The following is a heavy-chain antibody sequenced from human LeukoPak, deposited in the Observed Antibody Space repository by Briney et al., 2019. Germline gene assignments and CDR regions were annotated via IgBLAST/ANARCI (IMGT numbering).Heavy chain of an antibody. CDR1: GGSISSYY. CDR2: IYYSGST. D-gene: IGHD3-22*01. J-gene: IGHJ4*02. V-gene: IGHV4-59*12. CDR3: AREESDSSGYYGSYFDY. Sequence: SETLSLTCTVSGGSISSYYWSWIRQPPGKGLEWIGYIYYSGSTNYNPSLKSRVTISVDTSKNQFSLKLSSVTAADTAVYYCAREESDSSGYYGSYFDYWGQGTLVTVSS.